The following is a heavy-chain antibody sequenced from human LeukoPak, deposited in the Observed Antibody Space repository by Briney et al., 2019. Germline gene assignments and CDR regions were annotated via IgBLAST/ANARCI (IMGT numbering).Heavy chain of an antibody. CDR2: IYTSGST. Sequence: PSETLSLTCTVSGGSISSYYWSWIRQPAGKGLEWIGRIYTSGSTNYNPSLKSRVTMSVDTSKNQFSLKLSSVTAADTAAYYCARGTYSSGWSADYYYYMDVWGKGTTVTVSS. CDR3: ARGTYSSGWSADYYYYMDV. D-gene: IGHD6-19*01. V-gene: IGHV4-4*07. CDR1: GGSISSYY. J-gene: IGHJ6*03.